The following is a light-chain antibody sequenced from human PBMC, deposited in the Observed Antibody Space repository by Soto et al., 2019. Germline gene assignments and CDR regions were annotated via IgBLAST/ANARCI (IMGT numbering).Light chain of an antibody. V-gene: IGLV2-23*01. CDR2: DGS. CDR3: CSYAGSSTLYV. Sequence: QSALTQPASVSGSPGQSITISCTGTSSDIGSYNLVSWYQQHPGKAPKLMIYDGSDRPSGVSNRFSGSKSGNTASLTISGLQAEYEADYYCCSYAGSSTLYVFGNGTTLTVL. J-gene: IGLJ1*01. CDR1: SSDIGSYNL.